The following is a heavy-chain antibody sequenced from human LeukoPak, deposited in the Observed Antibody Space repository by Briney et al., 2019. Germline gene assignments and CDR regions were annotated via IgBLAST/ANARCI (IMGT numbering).Heavy chain of an antibody. Sequence: SQTLSLTCTVSGDSISSGGHYWSSVRQHPGKGLEWIGYIYYSGSTYYNPSLKSRVIISVGTSKNQFSLKLSSVTAADTAVYYCARGREGNYYDYWGQGTLVTVSS. CDR3: ARGREGNYYDY. CDR1: GDSISSGGHY. V-gene: IGHV4-31*03. D-gene: IGHD3-10*01. CDR2: IYYSGST. J-gene: IGHJ4*02.